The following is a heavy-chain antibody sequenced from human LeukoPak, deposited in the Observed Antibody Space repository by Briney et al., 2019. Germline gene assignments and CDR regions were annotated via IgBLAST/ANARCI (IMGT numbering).Heavy chain of an antibody. CDR1: GGSFSGYY. D-gene: IGHD1-26*01. CDR3: ARAYSGSYYVWFDP. Sequence: SETLSLTCAVYGGSFSGYYWSWIRQPPGKGLEWIGEINHSGSTNYNPSLKSRVTISVDTSKNQFSLKLSSVTAADTAVYHCARAYSGSYYVWFDPWGQGTLVTVSS. V-gene: IGHV4-34*01. J-gene: IGHJ5*02. CDR2: INHSGST.